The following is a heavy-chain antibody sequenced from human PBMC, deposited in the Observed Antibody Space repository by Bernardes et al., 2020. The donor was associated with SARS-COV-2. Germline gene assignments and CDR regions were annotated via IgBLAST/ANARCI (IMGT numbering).Heavy chain of an antibody. CDR2: ISGSGGST. CDR1: GFTFSSYA. J-gene: IGHJ6*02. Sequence: GGSLRLSCAASGFTFSSYAMSWVRQAPGKGLEWVSAISGSGGSTYYADSVKGRFTISRDNSKNTLYLQMNSLRAEDTAVYYCAHTPIAAADRANYGMDVWGQGTTVTVSS. V-gene: IGHV3-23*01. CDR3: AHTPIAAADRANYGMDV. D-gene: IGHD6-13*01.